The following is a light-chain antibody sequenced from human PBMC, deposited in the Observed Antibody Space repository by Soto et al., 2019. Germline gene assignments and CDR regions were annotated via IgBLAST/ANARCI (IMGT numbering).Light chain of an antibody. CDR1: QSILHSSTNKNY. J-gene: IGKJ1*01. Sequence: DIVMTQSPDSLAVSLGERATINCKSSQSILHSSTNKNYLAWYQQKPGQPPTLLLSHWASTRESGVPDRFSGSGSWTDFTLTISSLEAEDVAVYYCQQYYSTPLTFGQGTKVEIK. CDR2: WAS. V-gene: IGKV4-1*01. CDR3: QQYYSTPLT.